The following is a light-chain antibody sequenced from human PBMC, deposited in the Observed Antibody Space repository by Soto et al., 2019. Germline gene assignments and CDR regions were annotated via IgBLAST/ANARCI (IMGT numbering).Light chain of an antibody. CDR1: QVISSH. J-gene: IGKJ4*01. Sequence: DIQLTQSPTFLSASVGDRVTITCRASQVISSHLAWYQQKPGKAPKLLIYAASTLQGGVPSRFSGSGSGTEFTVTISSLQPEDFATYYCQQLNSYPVTFGGGTKVEIK. CDR2: AAS. V-gene: IGKV1-9*01. CDR3: QQLNSYPVT.